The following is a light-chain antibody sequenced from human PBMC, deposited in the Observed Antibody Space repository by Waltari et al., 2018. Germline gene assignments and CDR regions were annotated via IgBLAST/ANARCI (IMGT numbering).Light chain of an antibody. J-gene: IGLJ2*01. V-gene: IGLV2-23*01. Sequence: QSALTQPASVSGSPGQSITLSCTGSSSDFGTYNLVSWYQQYPGKAPKVMIYEGSKRPSGVSSRFSASKSGNTASLTISVLQAEDEADYYCCSYALRSVVFGGGTKVTVL. CDR3: CSYALRSVV. CDR1: SSDFGTYNL. CDR2: EGS.